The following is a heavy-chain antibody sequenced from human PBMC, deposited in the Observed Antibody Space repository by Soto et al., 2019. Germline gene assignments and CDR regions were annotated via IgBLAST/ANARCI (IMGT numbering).Heavy chain of an antibody. Sequence: EVQLVESGGGLVKPGGSLRLSCAASGFTFSNAWMSWVRQAPGKGLEWVGRIKSKTDGGTTDYAAPVKGRFTISRDDSKHTLYLQMNILKTGDTDVYYCTTVEWLPYFDYWGQGTLVTVSS. CDR2: IKSKTDGGTT. D-gene: IGHD6-19*01. V-gene: IGHV3-15*01. J-gene: IGHJ4*02. CDR1: GFTFSNAW. CDR3: TTVEWLPYFDY.